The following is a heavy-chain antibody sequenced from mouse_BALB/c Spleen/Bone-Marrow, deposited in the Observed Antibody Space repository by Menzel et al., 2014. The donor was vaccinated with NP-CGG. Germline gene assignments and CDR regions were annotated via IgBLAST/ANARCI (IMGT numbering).Heavy chain of an antibody. CDR2: IYPGDGDT. CDR1: GYTFTSYW. V-gene: IGHV1-87*01. J-gene: IGHJ2*01. Sequence: VKLVESGAELARPGASVKLSCKASGYTFTSYWMQWVKQRPGQGLEWIGAIYPGDGDTRYTQKFKGKATLTAGKSSSTAYMQLSSLASEDSAVYYCARGDPFDYWGQGTTLTVSS. CDR3: ARGDPFDY.